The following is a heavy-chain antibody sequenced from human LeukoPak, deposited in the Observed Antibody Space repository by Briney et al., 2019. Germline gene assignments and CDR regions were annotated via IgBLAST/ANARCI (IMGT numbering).Heavy chain of an antibody. CDR1: SGSFSGYY. J-gene: IGHJ4*02. CDR3: ARVRPGLVEPYYFDY. CDR2: INRSGST. V-gene: IGHV4-34*01. D-gene: IGHD2-8*02. Sequence: PSETLSLTCAVYSGSFSGYYWSWIRQPPGKGLEWIGEINRSGSTNYNPSLKSRVTISIDTSKNQFSLRLSSVTAADTAVYFCARVRPGLVEPYYFDYWGQGTLLTVSS.